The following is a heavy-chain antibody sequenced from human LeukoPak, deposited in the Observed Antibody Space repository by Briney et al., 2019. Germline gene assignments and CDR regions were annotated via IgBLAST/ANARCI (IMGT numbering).Heavy chain of an antibody. V-gene: IGHV3-23*01. Sequence: GGSLRLSCAASGFTFSNYGMSWVRQAPGKGLEWVSVIRGSGGGAYYADSVKGRFTISRDNSKNTVYLQMNSLSAEDTAVYYCVKARMPHCGTDCLESWGQGTLVTVSS. D-gene: IGHD2-21*02. CDR2: IRGSGGGA. CDR1: GFTFSNYG. CDR3: VKARMPHCGTDCLES. J-gene: IGHJ4*02.